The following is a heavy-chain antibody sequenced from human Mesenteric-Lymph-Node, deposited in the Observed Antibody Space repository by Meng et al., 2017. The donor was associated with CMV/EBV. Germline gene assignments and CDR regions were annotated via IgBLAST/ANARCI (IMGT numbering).Heavy chain of an antibody. CDR2: ISSSSSTI. V-gene: IGHV3-48*04. J-gene: IGHJ3*02. CDR1: GFTFSSYS. CDR3: ASNMVRGVIRRAFDI. D-gene: IGHD3-10*01. Sequence: GGSLRLSCAASGFTFSSYSMNWVRQAPGKGLEWVSYISSSSSTIYYADSVKGRFTISGDNAKNSLYLQMNSLRAEDTAVYYCASNMVRGVIRRAFDIWGQGTMVTVSS.